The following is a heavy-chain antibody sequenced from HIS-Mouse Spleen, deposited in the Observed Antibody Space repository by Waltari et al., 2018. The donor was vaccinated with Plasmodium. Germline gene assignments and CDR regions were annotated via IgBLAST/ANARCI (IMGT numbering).Heavy chain of an antibody. J-gene: IGHJ4*02. CDR3: AKDRRSSSWYVDY. CDR1: GFTFSSYG. V-gene: IGHV3-30*18. Sequence: QAQLVESGGGVVQPGRSLRLSCAASGFTFSSYGMHWVRQAPGKGLEWVAVISYDGSNKYYADSVKGRFTISRDNSKNTLYLQMNSLRAEDTAVYYCAKDRRSSSWYVDYWGQGTLVTVSS. D-gene: IGHD6-13*01. CDR2: ISYDGSNK.